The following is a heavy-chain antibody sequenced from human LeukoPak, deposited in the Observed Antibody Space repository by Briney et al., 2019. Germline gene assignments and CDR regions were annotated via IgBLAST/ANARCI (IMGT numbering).Heavy chain of an antibody. V-gene: IGHV4-38-2*02. CDR2: IYYSGST. CDR3: ARDLGMPLAARGIYYYYYMDV. D-gene: IGHD6-6*01. Sequence: SETLSLTCTVSGYSISSGYYWGWIRQPPGKGLEWIGSIYYSGSTNYNPSLKSRVTISVDTSKNQFSLKLSSVTAADTAVYYCARDLGMPLAARGIYYYYYMDVWGKGTTVTVSS. CDR1: GYSISSGYY. J-gene: IGHJ6*03.